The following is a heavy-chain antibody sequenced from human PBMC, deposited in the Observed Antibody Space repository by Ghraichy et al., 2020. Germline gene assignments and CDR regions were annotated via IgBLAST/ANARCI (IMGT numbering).Heavy chain of an antibody. Sequence: GGSLRLSCAASGFAFSSYTMNWVRQAPGKGLEWVSYISSSSSTIYYADSVKGRFTISRDNAKNSLYLQMNSLRAEDTAVYYCGGYGPSRAFDIWGQGTMVTVSS. CDR1: GFAFSSYT. V-gene: IGHV3-48*01. D-gene: IGHD5-18*01. CDR3: GGYGPSRAFDI. J-gene: IGHJ3*02. CDR2: ISSSSSTI.